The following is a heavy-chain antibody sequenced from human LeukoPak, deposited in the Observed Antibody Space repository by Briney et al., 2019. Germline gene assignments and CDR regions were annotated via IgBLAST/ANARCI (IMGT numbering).Heavy chain of an antibody. V-gene: IGHV4-59*10. CDR1: GGSFSGYY. J-gene: IGHJ4*02. CDR3: ARDDDSSGYYYFDY. D-gene: IGHD3-22*01. CDR2: IYTSGST. Sequence: SETLSLTCAVYGGSFSGYYWSWIRQPPGKGLEWIGRIYTSGSTNYNPSLKSRVTMSVDTSKNQFSLKLSSVTAADTAVYYCARDDDSSGYYYFDYWGQGTLVTVSS.